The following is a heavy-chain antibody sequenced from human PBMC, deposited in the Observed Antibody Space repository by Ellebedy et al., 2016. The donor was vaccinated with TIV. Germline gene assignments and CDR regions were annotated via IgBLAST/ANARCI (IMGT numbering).Heavy chain of an antibody. CDR2: IYYSGST. CDR1: GGSISSSSFF. J-gene: IGHJ4*02. Sequence: MPSETLSLTCTVSGGSISSSSFFWGWIRQPPGKGLEWIGNIYYSGSTNYNPSLKSRVTISLDTSKNQYSLKLTSVTAADSAVYYCGSQGYWGQGTLVTVSS. D-gene: IGHD2-15*01. V-gene: IGHV4-61*05. CDR3: GSQGY.